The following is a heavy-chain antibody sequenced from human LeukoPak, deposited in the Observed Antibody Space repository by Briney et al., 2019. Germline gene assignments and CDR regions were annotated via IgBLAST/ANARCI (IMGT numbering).Heavy chain of an antibody. CDR2: ISYDGSNK. D-gene: IGHD4-23*01. Sequence: GGSLRLSCAASGFTVSSNYMSWVRQAPGKGLEWVAVISYDGSNKYYADSVKGRFTISRDNSKNTLYLQMNSLRAEDTAVYYCARSVVIGGYFDYWGQGTLVTVSS. CDR3: ARSVVIGGYFDY. V-gene: IGHV3-30-3*01. J-gene: IGHJ4*02. CDR1: GFTVSSNY.